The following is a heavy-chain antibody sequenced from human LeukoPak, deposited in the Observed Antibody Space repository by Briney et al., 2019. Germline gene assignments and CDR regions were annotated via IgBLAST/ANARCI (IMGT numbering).Heavy chain of an antibody. CDR3: AREVPGCSSTSCYGRGWFDP. CDR2: LSAYNGNT. CDR1: GYTFTSYG. Sequence: ASVKVSCKASGYTFTSYGISWVRQAPGQGLERMGWLSAYNGNTNYAQKLQGRVTMTTDTSTSTAYMELRSLRSDDTAVYYCAREVPGCSSTSCYGRGWFDPWGQGTLVTVSS. D-gene: IGHD2-2*01. V-gene: IGHV1-18*01. J-gene: IGHJ5*02.